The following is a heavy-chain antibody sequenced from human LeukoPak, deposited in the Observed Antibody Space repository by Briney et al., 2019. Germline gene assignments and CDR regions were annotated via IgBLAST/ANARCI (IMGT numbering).Heavy chain of an antibody. CDR3: AREEMGYCSGGSCYPFNWFDP. Sequence: ASVKVSCKASGYTFTSYYMHWVRQAPGQGLEWMGIINPSGGSTSYAQKFQGRVTMTRDTSTSTVYMELSSLRSEDTAVYYCAREEMGYCSGGSCYPFNWFDPWGQGTLVTVSS. CDR1: GYTFTSYY. D-gene: IGHD2-15*01. CDR2: INPSGGST. V-gene: IGHV1-46*01. J-gene: IGHJ5*02.